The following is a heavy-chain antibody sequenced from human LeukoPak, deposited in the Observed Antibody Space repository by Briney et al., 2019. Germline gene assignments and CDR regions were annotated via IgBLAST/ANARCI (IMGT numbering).Heavy chain of an antibody. Sequence: PSETLSLTCAVYGGSFSGYYWSWIRQPPGKGLEWIGEINHTGSTNYNPSLKSRVTISVDSSKNQFSLKLSSVTAADTAVYYCAHEEGFSVAGVFDYWGQGTLVTVSS. J-gene: IGHJ4*02. CDR3: AHEEGFSVAGVFDY. V-gene: IGHV4-34*01. CDR1: GGSFSGYY. D-gene: IGHD6-19*01. CDR2: INHTGST.